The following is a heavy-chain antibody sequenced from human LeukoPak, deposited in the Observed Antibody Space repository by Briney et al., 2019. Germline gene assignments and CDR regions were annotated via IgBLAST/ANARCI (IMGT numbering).Heavy chain of an antibody. CDR2: IYHSGST. V-gene: IGHV4-59*01. CDR1: GGSFSSYY. D-gene: IGHD2-21*02. J-gene: IGHJ4*02. CDR3: ARGGVGGRTWVTFNF. Sequence: SETLSLTCTVSGGSFSSYYWSWIRQPPGKGLEWIGFIYHSGSTSYNPSLTSRVTISVDTSRNKFSLKLSSVTAAEPAVYYGARGGVGGRTWVTFNFWGQGPLVTVSS.